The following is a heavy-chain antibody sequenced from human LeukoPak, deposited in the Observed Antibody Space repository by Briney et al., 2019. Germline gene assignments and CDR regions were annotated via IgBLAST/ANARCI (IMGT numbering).Heavy chain of an antibody. CDR1: GFTVSSNY. CDR2: IYTDGST. CDR3: ARDRSSGSDFIFDY. Sequence: GGSLRLSCAVSGFTVSSNYMNWVRQAPGMGLEWVSVIYTDGSTYYAVSVRGRFTISGDNSKNTLYLQMNTLRGEDTAVYYCARDRSSGSDFIFDYWGQGTLVTVSS. V-gene: IGHV3-53*01. J-gene: IGHJ4*02. D-gene: IGHD3-22*01.